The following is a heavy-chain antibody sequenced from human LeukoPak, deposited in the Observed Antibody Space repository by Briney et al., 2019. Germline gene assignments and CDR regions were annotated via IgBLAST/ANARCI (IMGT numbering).Heavy chain of an antibody. Sequence: PSETLSLTCAVYGGSFSDYYWSWIRQPPGKGLEWIGEINHSGSTNYNPSLKSRVTISVDTSKNQFSLKLSSVTAADTAVYYCAARLGWFDPWGQGTLVTVSS. CDR2: INHSGST. CDR3: AARLGWFDP. V-gene: IGHV4-34*01. D-gene: IGHD5-12*01. CDR1: GGSFSDYY. J-gene: IGHJ5*02.